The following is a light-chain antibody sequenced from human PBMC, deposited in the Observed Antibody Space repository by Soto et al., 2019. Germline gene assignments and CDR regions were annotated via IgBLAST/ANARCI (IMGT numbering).Light chain of an antibody. Sequence: EIVMTQSPATLSVSPGERATLSCRASQSVNNNLAWYQQKPGQAPRLLIYGSSAMATVIPARFSCSWSGKEFTITISRLQSEDFAVYYCQQYNNWPLTFGGGTKVEIK. V-gene: IGKV3-15*01. CDR1: QSVNNN. J-gene: IGKJ4*01. CDR3: QQYNNWPLT. CDR2: GSS.